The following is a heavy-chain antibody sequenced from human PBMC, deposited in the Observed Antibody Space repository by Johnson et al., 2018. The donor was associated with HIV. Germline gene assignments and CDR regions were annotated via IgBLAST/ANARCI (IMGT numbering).Heavy chain of an antibody. Sequence: QVQLVESGGGVVQPGRSLRLSCAASGFTFSGYGMHWVRQAPGKGLEWVAVIWFDGSYKYYTDSVKGRFTISRDNSKNSLYLQMNSLRAEDTAVYYCARDGSSSSWNAFDIWGQGTMVTVSS. V-gene: IGHV3-33*01. J-gene: IGHJ3*02. D-gene: IGHD6-6*01. CDR1: GFTFSGYG. CDR2: IWFDGSYK. CDR3: ARDGSSSSWNAFDI.